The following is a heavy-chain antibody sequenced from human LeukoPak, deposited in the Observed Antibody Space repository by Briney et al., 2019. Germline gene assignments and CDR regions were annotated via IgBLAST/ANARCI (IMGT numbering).Heavy chain of an antibody. V-gene: IGHV3-30*02. CDR2: IRFDGTED. CDR1: TFTFNNFG. D-gene: IGHD4-23*01. Sequence: GGSLRLSCAASTFTFNNFGIHWVRQASGKGLEWIAFIRFDGTEDYSADSVKGRFTVSKDYSKNTVSLQMNSLGHEDTAVYYCAKDRRGNMGTDVTPGWYFHEWGQGTLVTVSS. J-gene: IGHJ1*01. CDR3: AKDRRGNMGTDVTPGWYFHE.